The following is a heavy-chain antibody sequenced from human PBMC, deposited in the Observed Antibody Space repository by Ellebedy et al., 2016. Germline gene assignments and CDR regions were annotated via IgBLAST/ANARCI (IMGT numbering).Heavy chain of an antibody. CDR2: INPNSGGT. CDR3: ARVGDRGDHYYYYMDV. CDR1: GYTFTGYY. J-gene: IGHJ6*03. D-gene: IGHD3-16*01. Sequence: ASVKVSCXASGYTFTGYYMHWVRQAPGQGLEWMGWINPNSGGTNYAQKFQGRVTMTRDTSISTAYMELSRLRSDDMAVYYCARVGDRGDHYYYYMDVWGKGTTVTVSS. V-gene: IGHV1-2*02.